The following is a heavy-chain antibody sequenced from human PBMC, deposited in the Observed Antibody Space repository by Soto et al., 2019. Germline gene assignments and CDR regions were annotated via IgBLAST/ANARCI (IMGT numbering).Heavy chain of an antibody. CDR1: GFTFTSSA. J-gene: IGHJ4*02. Sequence: SVKVSCKASGFTFTSSAFQWVRQARGQRLEWIGWIAVGSGYTNYAQRFQDRVTLTRDMSTATTYMELSRLTSEDTAIYYCAADATAWQQMVPSDYWGQGTLVAVSS. V-gene: IGHV1-58*01. D-gene: IGHD2-8*01. CDR2: IAVGSGYT. CDR3: AADATAWQQMVPSDY.